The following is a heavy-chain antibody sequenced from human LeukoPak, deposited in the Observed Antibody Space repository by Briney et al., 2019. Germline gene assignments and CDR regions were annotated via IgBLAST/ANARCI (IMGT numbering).Heavy chain of an antibody. CDR1: GGSISSSSYY. V-gene: IGHV4-61*05. Sequence: KPSETLSLTCTVSGGSISSSSYYWGWIRQPPGKGLEWIGYIYYSGSTNYNPSLKSRVTISVDTSKNQFSLKLSSVTAADTAVYYCARVINSGPHYYYYYMDVWGKGTTVTISS. J-gene: IGHJ6*03. CDR3: ARVINSGPHYYYYYMDV. CDR2: IYYSGST. D-gene: IGHD2/OR15-2a*01.